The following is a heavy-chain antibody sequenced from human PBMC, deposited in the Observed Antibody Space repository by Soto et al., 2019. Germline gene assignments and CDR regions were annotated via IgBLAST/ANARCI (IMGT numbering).Heavy chain of an antibody. J-gene: IGHJ4*02. D-gene: IGHD2-15*01. V-gene: IGHV3-33*01. CDR1: GFTFSSYG. CDR2: IWYDGSNK. Sequence: GGSLRLSCAASGFTFSSYGMHWVRQAPGKGLEWVAVIWYDGSNKYYADSVKGRFTISRDNSKNTLYLQMNSLRAEDTAVYYCARTPERYCSGGSCYSFHYWGQGTLVTVSS. CDR3: ARTPERYCSGGSCYSFHY.